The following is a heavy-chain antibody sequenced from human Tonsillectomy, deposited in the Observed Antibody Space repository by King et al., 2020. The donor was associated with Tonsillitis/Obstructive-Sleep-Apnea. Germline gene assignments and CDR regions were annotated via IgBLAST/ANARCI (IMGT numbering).Heavy chain of an antibody. CDR2: INQDGNEK. J-gene: IGHJ4*02. CDR3: ARARGYCSGGSCFPPDY. Sequence: VQLVESGGGLVQPGGSLRLSCTASGFTFSSYWMTWVRQAPGKGLEWVANINQDGNEKYHVDSVKGRFTSSRDNAKNSLYLQMNSLRVEETAGYFCARARGYCSGGSCFPPDYWGQGTLVTVSS. V-gene: IGHV3-7*04. D-gene: IGHD2-15*01. CDR1: GFTFSSYW.